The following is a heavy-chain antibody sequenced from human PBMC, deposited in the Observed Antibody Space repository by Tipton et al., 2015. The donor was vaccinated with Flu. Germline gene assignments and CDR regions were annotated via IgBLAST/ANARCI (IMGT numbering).Heavy chain of an antibody. D-gene: IGHD3-10*01. CDR3: ARGSGSGTYTIFDF. V-gene: IGHV4-39*07. Sequence: TLSLTCTVSGGSISSSSYYWGWIRQPPGKGLEWIGSIYYSGSTYYNPSLKSRVTISVDTSKNQFSLKLTSVTAADTAVYYCARGSGSGTYTIFDFWGQGTLVTVSS. CDR1: GGSISSSSYY. CDR2: IYYSGST. J-gene: IGHJ4*02.